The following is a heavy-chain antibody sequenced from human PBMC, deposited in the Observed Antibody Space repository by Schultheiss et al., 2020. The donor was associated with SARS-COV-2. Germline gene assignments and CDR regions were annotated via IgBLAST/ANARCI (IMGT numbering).Heavy chain of an antibody. CDR1: GFTFSNAW. CDR3: TTDRGYCSSTSCYQGDYYYGMDV. J-gene: IGHJ6*02. Sequence: GESLKISCAASGFTFSNAWMNWVRQAPGKGLEWVGRIKSKTDGGTTDYAAPVKGRFTISRDDSKNTLYLQMNSLKTEDTAVYYCTTDRGYCSSTSCYQGDYYYGMDVWGQGTTVTVSS. V-gene: IGHV3-15*07. CDR2: IKSKTDGGTT. D-gene: IGHD2-2*01.